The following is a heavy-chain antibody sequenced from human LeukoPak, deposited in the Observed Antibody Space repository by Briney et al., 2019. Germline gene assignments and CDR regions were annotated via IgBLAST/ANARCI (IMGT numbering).Heavy chain of an antibody. V-gene: IGHV4-59*12. CDR1: GGSISSYY. CDR3: ASGPRLVVVPEYYFDY. Sequence: PSETLSLTCTVSGGSISSYYWSWIRQPPGKGLEWIGYIYYSGSTNYNPSLKSRVTISVDTSKNQFSLKLSSVTAADTAVYYCASGPRLVVVPEYYFDYWGQGTLVTVSS. J-gene: IGHJ4*02. D-gene: IGHD3-22*01. CDR2: IYYSGST.